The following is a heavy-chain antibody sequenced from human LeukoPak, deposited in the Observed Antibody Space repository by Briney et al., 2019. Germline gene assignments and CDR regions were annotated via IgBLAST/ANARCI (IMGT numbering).Heavy chain of an antibody. CDR3: ARDADDDYYFDY. V-gene: IGHV1-2*02. J-gene: IGHJ4*02. D-gene: IGHD4/OR15-4a*01. Sequence: ASVKVSCKGSVYTFTGYYIHWVRQAPGQGLEWMGWINPKSGGTNYAEKFQGRVTMTRDTSFNTAYMELSRLRSDDTAVYYCARDADDDYYFDYWGQGTLVTVSS. CDR1: VYTFTGYY. CDR2: INPKSGGT.